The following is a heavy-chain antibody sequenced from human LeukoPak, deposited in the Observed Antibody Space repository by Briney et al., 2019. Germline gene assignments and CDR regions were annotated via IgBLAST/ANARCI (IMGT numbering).Heavy chain of an antibody. D-gene: IGHD2-15*01. CDR1: GFTFSSYG. CDR2: ISYDGSNK. Sequence: GRSLRLSCAASGFTFSSYGMHWVRQAPGKGLEWVAVISYDGSNKYYADSVKGRFTISRDNSKNTLYLQMNSLRAEDTAVYYCAKGGLTPLGMDVWGQGTTDTVSS. CDR3: AKGGLTPLGMDV. J-gene: IGHJ6*02. V-gene: IGHV3-30*18.